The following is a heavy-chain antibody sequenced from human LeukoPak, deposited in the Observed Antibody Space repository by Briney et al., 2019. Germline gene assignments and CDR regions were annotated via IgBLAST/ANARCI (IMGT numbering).Heavy chain of an antibody. D-gene: IGHD5-24*01. V-gene: IGHV1-18*01. CDR1: GYTFTSYG. CDR2: ISAYNGNT. Sequence: ASVKVSCKASGYTFTSYGISWVRQAPGQGLEWMGWISAYNGNTNYAQMLQGRATMTTDTSTSTAYMELRSLRSDDTAVYYCARGLQETLGWLKAFSAFDIWGQGTMVTVSS. J-gene: IGHJ3*02. CDR3: ARGLQETLGWLKAFSAFDI.